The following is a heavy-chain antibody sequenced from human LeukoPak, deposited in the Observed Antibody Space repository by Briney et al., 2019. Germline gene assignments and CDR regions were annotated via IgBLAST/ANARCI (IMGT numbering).Heavy chain of an antibody. CDR1: GGSVGSDNSY. CDR3: ARGYYYRT. Sequence: SSETLSLTCTVSGGSVGSDNSYWNWMRPPAGKGLEWIGRIYADGSSTYNPSLKSRVTILVDTSKNQFSLRLSSMTAADTAVYYCARGYYYRTWGLGTLVTVSS. J-gene: IGHJ4*02. V-gene: IGHV4-61*02. D-gene: IGHD3-10*01. CDR2: IYADGSS.